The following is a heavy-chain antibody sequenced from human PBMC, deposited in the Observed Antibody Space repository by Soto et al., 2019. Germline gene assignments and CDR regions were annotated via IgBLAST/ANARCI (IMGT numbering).Heavy chain of an antibody. D-gene: IGHD6-19*01. V-gene: IGHV1-2*02. CDR2: INPNSGGT. J-gene: IGHJ6*02. CDR1: GYTFTGYY. CDR3: ARAAVADIYGMDV. Sequence: GASVKVSCKASGYTFTGYYMHWVRQAPGQGREWMGWINPNSGGTNYAQKFQGRVTMTRDTSISTAYMELSRLRSDDTAVYYCARAAVADIYGMDVWGHGTTVTVSS.